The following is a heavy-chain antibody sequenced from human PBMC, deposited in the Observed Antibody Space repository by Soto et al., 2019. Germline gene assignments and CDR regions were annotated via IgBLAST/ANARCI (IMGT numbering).Heavy chain of an antibody. D-gene: IGHD2-15*01. CDR1: GGSITGYY. V-gene: IGHV4-59*01. Sequence: PSETLSLTCTVSGGSITGYYWSWIRQPPGKRLEWIGYVYYSGNTNYNPSLKSRLTISLDTYKKQFSLKVTSVTAADTAVYYCARGVEVDNISGPARFDPWGQGTLVTVSS. J-gene: IGHJ5*02. CDR2: VYYSGNT. CDR3: ARGVEVDNISGPARFDP.